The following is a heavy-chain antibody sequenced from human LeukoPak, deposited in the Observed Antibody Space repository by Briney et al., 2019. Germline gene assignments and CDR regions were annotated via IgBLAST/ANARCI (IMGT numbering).Heavy chain of an antibody. V-gene: IGHV3-66*01. D-gene: IGHD4-17*01. CDR2: IYSGGST. CDR3: ARDRPHYGDYQFYYYYYGMDV. CDR1: GFTASSNY. J-gene: IGHJ6*02. Sequence: QPGGSLRLSCAASGFTASSNYMSWVRQAPGKGLEWVSVIYSGGSTYYADSVKGRFTISRDNSKNTLYLQMNSLRAEDTAVYYCARDRPHYGDYQFYYYYYGMDVWGQGTTVTVSS.